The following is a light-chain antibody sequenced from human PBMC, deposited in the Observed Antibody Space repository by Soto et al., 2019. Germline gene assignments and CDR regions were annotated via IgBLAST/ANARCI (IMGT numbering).Light chain of an antibody. CDR2: ASS. CDR1: QGISGY. J-gene: IGKJ2*01. V-gene: IGKV1-9*01. Sequence: DTQLTQSPSFLSASVGDRVTITCRASQGISGYLAWYQQTPGKAPKLLIFASSTLQGGVPSRFSGSGSGTEFTLTISSLQPEDFATYYCQQLKTYPPTFGQGTNLEI. CDR3: QQLKTYPPT.